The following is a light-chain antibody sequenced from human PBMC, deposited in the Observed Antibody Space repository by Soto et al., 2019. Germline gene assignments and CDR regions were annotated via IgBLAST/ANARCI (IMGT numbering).Light chain of an antibody. V-gene: IGLV2-14*03. Sequence: QSALTQPASVSGSPGQSITIPCTGTSSGVGGYNYVSWYQQHPGKAPKLMIYDVSNRPSGVSNLFSGSKSGNTASLTISGLQAEDEADYYCSSYTTSSTVVFGGWTKVTVL. CDR2: DVS. J-gene: IGLJ2*01. CDR3: SSYTTSSTVV. CDR1: SSGVGGYNY.